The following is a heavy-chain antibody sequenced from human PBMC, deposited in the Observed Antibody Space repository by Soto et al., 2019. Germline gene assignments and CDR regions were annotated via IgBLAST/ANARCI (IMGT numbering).Heavy chain of an antibody. J-gene: IGHJ4*02. D-gene: IGHD2-21*02. Sequence: KTSETLSLTCTVSGGSISSYYWSWIRQPPGKGLEWIGYIYYSGSTNYNPSLKSRVTISVDTSKNQFSLKLSSVTAADTAVYYCARVSYCGGDCYQYYFDYWGQGTLVTVSS. V-gene: IGHV4-59*01. CDR3: ARVSYCGGDCYQYYFDY. CDR2: IYYSGST. CDR1: GGSISSYY.